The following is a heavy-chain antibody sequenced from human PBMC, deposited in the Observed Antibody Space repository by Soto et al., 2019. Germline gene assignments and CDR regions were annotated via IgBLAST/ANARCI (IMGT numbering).Heavy chain of an antibody. CDR2: IIPIFGTA. CDR3: ARDMDYYGSGSRFDP. D-gene: IGHD3-10*01. Sequence: ASVKVSCKASGGTFSSYAISWVRQAPGQGLEWKGGIIPIFGTANYAQKFQGRVTITADESTSTAYMELSSLRSEDTAVYYCARDMDYYGSGSRFDPWGQGTLVTVSS. J-gene: IGHJ5*02. CDR1: GGTFSSYA. V-gene: IGHV1-69*13.